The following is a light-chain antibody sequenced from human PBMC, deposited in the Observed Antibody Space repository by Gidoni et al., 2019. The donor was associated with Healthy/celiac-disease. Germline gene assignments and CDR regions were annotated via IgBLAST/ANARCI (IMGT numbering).Light chain of an antibody. J-gene: IGKJ4*01. Sequence: EIELTQSPGTLSLSTGERATLPCRASQSVSSSYLAWYQQKPGQAPRLFIYGASSRATGIPDRFSGSESGTDFTLTISRLEPEDFAVYYCQKYGRTFGGGTKVEIK. CDR3: QKYGRT. CDR2: GAS. CDR1: QSVSSSY. V-gene: IGKV3-20*01.